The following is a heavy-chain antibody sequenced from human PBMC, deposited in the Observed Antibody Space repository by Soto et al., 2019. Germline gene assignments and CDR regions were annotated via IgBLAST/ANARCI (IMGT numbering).Heavy chain of an antibody. Sequence: QVQLQESGPGLVKPSETLSLTCTVSAASSSRFYWSWIRQPPGKGLEWIGYMNNIGRTNYNPSLKSRVTRSLDTSKNQFSLNLTSVIAADTAVYYCARSFCRDAVRCNWFDPWGQGTLVTVSS. D-gene: IGHD2-8*01. CDR1: AASSSRFY. CDR3: ARSFCRDAVRCNWFDP. V-gene: IGHV4-59*01. CDR2: MNNIGRT. J-gene: IGHJ5*02.